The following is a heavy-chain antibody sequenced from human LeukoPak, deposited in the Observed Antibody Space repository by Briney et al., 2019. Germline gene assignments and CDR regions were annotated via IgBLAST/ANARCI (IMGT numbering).Heavy chain of an antibody. CDR1: GYTFTDYY. D-gene: IGHD5-24*01. J-gene: IGHJ5*02. CDR3: ATSKRWLHPAGCWFDP. V-gene: IGHV1-69-2*01. CDR2: VDPEDGET. Sequence: PMASVKVSCKASGYTFTDYYMHWVQQAPGKGLEWMGLVDPEDGETIYAEKFQGRVTITADTSTDTAYMELSSLRSEDTAVYYCATSKRWLHPAGCWFDPWGQGTLVTVSS.